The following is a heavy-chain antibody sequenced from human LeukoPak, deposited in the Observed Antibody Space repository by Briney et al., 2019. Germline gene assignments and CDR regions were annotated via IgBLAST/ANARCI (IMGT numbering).Heavy chain of an antibody. V-gene: IGHV4-39*01. CDR2: ILYSGST. Sequence: SETLSLTCTVSGGSISSYHWGWIRQPPGKGLEWIGNILYSGSTNYNPSLKSRVTISVDTSKNQFSLKLSSVTAADTADYYCVRRVAGSGYRDSWGQGTLVTVSS. CDR3: VRRVAGSGYRDS. D-gene: IGHD3-22*01. J-gene: IGHJ4*02. CDR1: GGSISSYH.